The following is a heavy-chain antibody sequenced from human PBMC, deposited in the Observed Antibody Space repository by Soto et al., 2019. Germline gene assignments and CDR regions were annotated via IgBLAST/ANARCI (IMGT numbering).Heavy chain of an antibody. CDR2: IYYSGST. V-gene: IGHV4-30-4*01. Sequence: SETLSLPCTVSGASISSGDYYWSWIRQPPGKGLEWIGYIYYSGSTFYNPSLKSRLTISVDTSKNQFSLKLSSVTAADTAVYYCAREIWSGYQFDYWGQGTLVTVSS. J-gene: IGHJ4*02. CDR1: GASISSGDYY. D-gene: IGHD3-3*01. CDR3: AREIWSGYQFDY.